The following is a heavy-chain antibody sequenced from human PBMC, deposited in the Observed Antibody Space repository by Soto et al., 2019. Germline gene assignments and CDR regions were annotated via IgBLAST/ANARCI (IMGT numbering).Heavy chain of an antibody. J-gene: IGHJ5*02. CDR1: GGSISSGGYY. V-gene: IGHV4-61*08. Sequence: PSETLSLTCTVSGGSISSGGYYWSWIRQHPGKGLEWIGYIYYSGSTNYNPSLKSRVTISVDTSKNQFSLKLSSVTAADTAVYYCARGPFSPEDWFDPWGQGTLVTVSS. CDR3: ARGPFSPEDWFDP. CDR2: IYYSGST.